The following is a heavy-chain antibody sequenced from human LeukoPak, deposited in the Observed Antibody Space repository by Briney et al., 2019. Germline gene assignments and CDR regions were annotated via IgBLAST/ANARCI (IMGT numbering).Heavy chain of an antibody. J-gene: IGHJ3*02. V-gene: IGHV3-21*01. CDR3: ARDGVLSSFSGGTAMGAFDI. CDR1: GFTFSSYS. CDR2: ISSSSSYI. Sequence: GGSLRLSCAASGFTFSSYSMNWVRQAPGKGLEWVSSISSSSSYIYYADSVKGRFTISRDNAKNSLYLQMNSLRAEDTAVYYCARDGVLSSFSGGTAMGAFDIWGQGTMVTVSS. D-gene: IGHD2-15*01.